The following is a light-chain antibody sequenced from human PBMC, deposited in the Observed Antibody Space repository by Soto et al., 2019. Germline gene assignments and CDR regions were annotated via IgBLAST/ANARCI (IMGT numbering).Light chain of an antibody. Sequence: QSVLTKPASVYGSPGESITISCTGTSSDVGGYNYVSWYQQHPGKAPKLMIYDVSNRPSGVSNRFSGSKSGNTASLTISGLQAEDEADCYCSSYTSSSNVFGTGTKVTVL. CDR2: DVS. CDR3: SSYTSSSNV. V-gene: IGLV2-14*01. CDR1: SSDVGGYNY. J-gene: IGLJ1*01.